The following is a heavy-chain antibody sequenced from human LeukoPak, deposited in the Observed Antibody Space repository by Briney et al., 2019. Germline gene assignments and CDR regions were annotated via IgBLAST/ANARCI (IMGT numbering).Heavy chain of an antibody. CDR2: IYHNDNT. Sequence: ASETLSLTCAVSGYSISSGYYWGWIRQPPGKGLEWIGSIYHNDNTYYNASLKSRVTLSVDTSKNQFSLELSSVTAADTAVYYCARRRYCGGDCRFDYWGQGTLVTVSS. CDR1: GYSISSGYY. D-gene: IGHD2-21*01. V-gene: IGHV4-38-2*01. J-gene: IGHJ4*02. CDR3: ARRRYCGGDCRFDY.